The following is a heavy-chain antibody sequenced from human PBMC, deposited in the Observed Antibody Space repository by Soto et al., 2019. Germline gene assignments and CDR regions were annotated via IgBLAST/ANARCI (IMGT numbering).Heavy chain of an antibody. D-gene: IGHD2-15*01. CDR3: AKGSCRGGSCSPHLKY. CDR2: TSGSGIST. Sequence: GGSLRLSCAASGFTFSNYAMSWARQAPGKGLEWVSGTSGSGISTYYADSLKDRFTISRDNSKNRLYLKMNSLRAEDTAFFYCAKGSCRGGSCSPHLKYWGQGTLVTVSS. CDR1: GFTFSNYA. J-gene: IGHJ4*02. V-gene: IGHV3-23*01.